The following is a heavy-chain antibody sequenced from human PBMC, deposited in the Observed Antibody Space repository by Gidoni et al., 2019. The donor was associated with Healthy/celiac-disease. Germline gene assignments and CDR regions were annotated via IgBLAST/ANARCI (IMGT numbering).Heavy chain of an antibody. CDR3: ARDRVDYYDSSGYYFGY. CDR1: GFTFSSYA. Sequence: QVQLVESGRGVVQPGRSLRLSCAASGFTFSSYAMHWVRQAPGKGLEWVAVISYDGSNKYYADSVKGRFTISRDNSKNTLYLQMNSLRAEDTAVYYCARDRVDYYDSSGYYFGYWGQGTLVTVSS. J-gene: IGHJ4*02. V-gene: IGHV3-30-3*01. CDR2: ISYDGSNK. D-gene: IGHD3-22*01.